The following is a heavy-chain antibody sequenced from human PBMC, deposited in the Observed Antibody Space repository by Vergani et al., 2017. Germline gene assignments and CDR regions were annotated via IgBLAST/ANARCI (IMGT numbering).Heavy chain of an antibody. J-gene: IGHJ4*02. D-gene: IGHD3-22*01. CDR3: ARDQXSTYYYDSSGYYTY. Sequence: QVQLVQSGAEVKKPGASEKVSCKASGYTFTGYYMHWVRQAPGQGLEWMGWINPNSGGTNYAQKFQGRVTMTRDTSISTAYMELSRLRSDDTAVYYCARDQXSTYYYDSSGYYTYWGQGTLVTVSS. CDR2: INPNSGGT. V-gene: IGHV1-2*02. CDR1: GYTFTGYY.